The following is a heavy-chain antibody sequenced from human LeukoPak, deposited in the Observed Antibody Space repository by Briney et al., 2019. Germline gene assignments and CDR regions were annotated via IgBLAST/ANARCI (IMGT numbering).Heavy chain of an antibody. CDR2: IKQDGSEK. Sequence: PGGSLRLSCTASGFTFSNNWMSWVRQAPGKGLEWVANIKQDGSEKYYVDSVKGRFTISRDNAKNSLYLQMNSLRAEDTAVYHCARWGHSNSWYYLDYWGQGTLVTVSS. D-gene: IGHD6-13*01. CDR1: GFTFSNNW. V-gene: IGHV3-7*04. CDR3: ARWGHSNSWYYLDY. J-gene: IGHJ4*02.